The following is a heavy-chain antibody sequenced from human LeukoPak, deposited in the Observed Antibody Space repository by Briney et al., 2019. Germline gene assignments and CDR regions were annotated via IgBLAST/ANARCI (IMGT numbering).Heavy chain of an antibody. CDR3: AKQVFSGWGYYFDH. J-gene: IGHJ4*02. CDR2: INPKSGDT. Sequence: GASVKVSCKASGYTFTSYGISWVRQAPGQGLEWMGWINPKSGDTNSAQKFQGRVTMTRDTSISTAYMELSRLRSDDTAVYYCAKQVFSGWGYYFDHWGQGTQVTVSS. V-gene: IGHV1-2*02. CDR1: GYTFTSYG. D-gene: IGHD6-19*01.